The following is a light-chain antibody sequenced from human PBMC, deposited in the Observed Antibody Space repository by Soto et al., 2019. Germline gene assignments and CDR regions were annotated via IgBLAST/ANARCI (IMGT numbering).Light chain of an antibody. CDR1: SSNIGANYD. Sequence: QSVLTQPPSVSGAPGQTVTISCTGSSSNIGANYDVNWYQQLPGAAPRVVIYGNNNRPSGVPDRFTGSKSGTSASLVITGLQAEDEADYYCQVWDTVSDWVFGGGTKVTVL. V-gene: IGLV1-40*01. CDR3: QVWDTVSDWV. J-gene: IGLJ3*02. CDR2: GNN.